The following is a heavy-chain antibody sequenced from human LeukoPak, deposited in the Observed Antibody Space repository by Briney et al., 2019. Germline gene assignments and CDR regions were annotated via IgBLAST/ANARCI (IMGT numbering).Heavy chain of an antibody. CDR1: GYSFTSYW. J-gene: IGHJ4*02. Sequence: GESLKISCKGSGYSFTSYWIGWVRQMPGKGLEWMGIIYPGDSDTRYSPSFQGQVTISADKSISTAYLQWSSLEASDTAMYYCARSFTYYDYVWGSYRLPPLSGDPFGFDYWGQGTLVTVSS. CDR3: ARSFTYYDYVWGSYRLPPLSGDPFGFDY. D-gene: IGHD3-16*02. CDR2: IYPGDSDT. V-gene: IGHV5-51*01.